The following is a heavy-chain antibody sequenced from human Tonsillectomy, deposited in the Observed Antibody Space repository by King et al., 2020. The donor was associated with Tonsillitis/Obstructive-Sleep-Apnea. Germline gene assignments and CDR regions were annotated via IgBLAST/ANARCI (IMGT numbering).Heavy chain of an antibody. CDR1: GFTFNSYA. Sequence: QVQLVESGGGVFQPGRSLRLSCAASGFTFNSYAMHWVRQAPGKGLEWVAVISYDGSNKFYADSVKGRFTISRDNSKNTLYLQMNGLRAEDTAVYYCARVGVESSWYYYNTPIDAFDIWGQGTMVTVSS. V-gene: IGHV3-30*04. CDR2: ISYDGSNK. J-gene: IGHJ3*02. D-gene: IGHD6-13*01. CDR3: ARVGVESSWYYYNTPIDAFDI.